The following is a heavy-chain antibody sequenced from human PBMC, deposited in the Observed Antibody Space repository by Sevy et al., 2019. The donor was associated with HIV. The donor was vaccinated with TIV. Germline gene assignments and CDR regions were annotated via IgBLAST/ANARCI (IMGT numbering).Heavy chain of an antibody. V-gene: IGHV3-9*01. Sequence: GGSLRLSCAASGFTFDDYAMHWVRQAPGKGLEWVSGISWNSGSIGYADSVKGRFTISRDNAKHSLYLQMNSLRAEDTALYYCAKGLPLAARPLVRAFDIWGQGTMVTVSS. CDR1: GFTFDDYA. J-gene: IGHJ3*02. CDR3: AKGLPLAARPLVRAFDI. D-gene: IGHD6-6*01. CDR2: ISWNSGSI.